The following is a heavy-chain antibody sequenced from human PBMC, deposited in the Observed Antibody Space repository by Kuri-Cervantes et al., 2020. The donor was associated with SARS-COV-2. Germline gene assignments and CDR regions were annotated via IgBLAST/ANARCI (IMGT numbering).Heavy chain of an antibody. J-gene: IGHJ4*02. D-gene: IGHD6-19*01. CDR2: IKQDGSEK. CDR3: AREWLDSFDY. Sequence: ETLSLTCAASGFTFSSYWMSWVRQAPGKGLEWVANIKQDGSEKYYVDSVKGRFTISRDNAKNSLYLQMNSLRAEDTAVYYCAREWLDSFDYWGQGTLVTVSS. CDR1: GFTFSSYW. V-gene: IGHV3-7*01.